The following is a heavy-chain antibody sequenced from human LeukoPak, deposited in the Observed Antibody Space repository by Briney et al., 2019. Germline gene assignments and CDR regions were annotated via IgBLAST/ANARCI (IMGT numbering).Heavy chain of an antibody. J-gene: IGHJ4*02. CDR1: GFTFGDYG. V-gene: IGHV3-49*04. D-gene: IGHD3-10*01. CDR3: TGYFGELTFFDY. CDR2: IRSKTYGGTT. Sequence: PGGSLRLSCTASGFTFGDYGMSWVRQAPGKGLEWVGFIRSKTYGGTTEYAASVKGRFTISRDDSKSIAYLQMNSLKTEDTAVYYCTGYFGELTFFDYWGQGTLVTVSS.